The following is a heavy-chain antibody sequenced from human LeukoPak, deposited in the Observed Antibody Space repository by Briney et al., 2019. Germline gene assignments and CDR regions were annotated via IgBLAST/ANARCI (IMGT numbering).Heavy chain of an antibody. J-gene: IGHJ5*02. Sequence: SETLSLTCTVSGGSISSYYWSWLRQPPGKGLEWFGYIYYSGSTNYNPSLKSRVTISVDTSKNQFSLKLSSVTAADTAVYYCARGIHPLIVTYQLLFWTSAFPFDPWGQGTLVTVSS. CDR1: GGSISSYY. D-gene: IGHD2-2*01. CDR2: IYYSGST. V-gene: IGHV4-59*01. CDR3: ARGIHPLIVTYQLLFWTSAFPFDP.